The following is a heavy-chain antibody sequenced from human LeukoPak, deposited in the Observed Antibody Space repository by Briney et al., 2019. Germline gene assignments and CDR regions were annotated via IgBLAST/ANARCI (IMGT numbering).Heavy chain of an antibody. CDR1: GGSFSGYY. V-gene: IGHV4-34*01. CDR3: ARARRYDFWSGYPIYYYYYMDV. J-gene: IGHJ6*03. CDR2: INHSGST. D-gene: IGHD3-3*01. Sequence: PSETLSLTCAVYGGSFSGYYWSWIRQPPGKGLEWIGEINHSGSTNYNPSLKSRVTISVDTSKNQFSLKLSSVTAADTAVYYCARARRYDFWSGYPIYYYYYMDVWGKGTTVTVSS.